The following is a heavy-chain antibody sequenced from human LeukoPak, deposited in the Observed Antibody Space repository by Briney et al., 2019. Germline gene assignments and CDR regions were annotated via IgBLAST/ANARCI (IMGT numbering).Heavy chain of an antibody. CDR2: ITSGGGYT. CDR1: GFTFSTYN. Sequence: KSGGSLRLSCAASGFTFSTYNMNWVRQAPGKGLEWVSSITSGGGYTYYADSVKGRFTTSRDNAKNSLSLRLDSLRAEDTAVYYCARGHYDVLTSSYRWTPDYWGQGTLVTVSS. D-gene: IGHD3-9*01. V-gene: IGHV3-21*06. CDR3: ARGHYDVLTSSYRWTPDY. J-gene: IGHJ4*02.